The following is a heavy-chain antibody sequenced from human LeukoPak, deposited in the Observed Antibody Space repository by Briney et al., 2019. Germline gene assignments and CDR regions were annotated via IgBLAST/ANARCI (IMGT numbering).Heavy chain of an antibody. CDR3: ARWMDY. CDR1: GYSISSAY. V-gene: IGHV4-38-2*02. CDR2: IYHSGST. D-gene: IGHD2-2*03. J-gene: IGHJ4*02. Sequence: KPSETLSLTCTVSGYSISSAYWSWIRQPPGKGLEWIGSIYHSGSTYYNPSLKSRATMSVDTSRNQFSLKLTSVTAADTAVYYCARWMDYWGQGTLVTVSS.